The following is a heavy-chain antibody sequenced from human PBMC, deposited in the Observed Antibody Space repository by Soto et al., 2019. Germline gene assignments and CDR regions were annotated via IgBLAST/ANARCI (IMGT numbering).Heavy chain of an antibody. J-gene: IGHJ4*02. CDR1: GFTFSSYW. CDR3: ARGVSSSWEYFDY. CDR2: IKQDGSEK. V-gene: IGHV3-7*05. Sequence: GGSLRLSCAASGFTFSSYWMSWVRQAPGKGLEWVANIKQDGSEKYYVDSVKGRFTISRDNAKNSLYLQMNSLRAEDTAVYYCARGVSSSWEYFDYWGQGTLVTVSS. D-gene: IGHD6-13*01.